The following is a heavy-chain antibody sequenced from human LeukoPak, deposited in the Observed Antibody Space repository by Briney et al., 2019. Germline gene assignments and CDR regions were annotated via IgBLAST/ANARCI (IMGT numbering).Heavy chain of an antibody. Sequence: SETLSLTCTVSGGSISSYYWSWIRQPPGKGLEWIGYIYYSGSTNYNPSLKSRVTISVDTSKNQFSLKLSSVTAADTAVYYCARANWLPVGLYYYDSSGYYYYFDSWGQGTLVTVSS. CDR3: ARANWLPVGLYYYDSSGYYYYFDS. J-gene: IGHJ4*02. CDR2: IYYSGST. V-gene: IGHV4-59*01. D-gene: IGHD3-22*01. CDR1: GGSISSYY.